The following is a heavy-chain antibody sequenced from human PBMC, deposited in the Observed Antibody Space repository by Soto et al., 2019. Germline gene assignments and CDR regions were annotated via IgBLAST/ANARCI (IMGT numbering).Heavy chain of an antibody. D-gene: IGHD1-1*01. V-gene: IGHV3-30*18. J-gene: IGHJ4*02. CDR3: AKVPWKLAHTHYFDH. CDR1: GFTFSSYA. CDR2: LSSDGSKI. Sequence: QVQLVESGGGVVQPGRSLRLSCAASGFTFSSYAMHWVRQAPGKGLEWVAGLSSDGSKIYYGDSVKGRFTVSRDNSKNTIYLHMNSLGGEDTDVYYCAKVPWKLAHTHYFDHWGQGTLVTVSS.